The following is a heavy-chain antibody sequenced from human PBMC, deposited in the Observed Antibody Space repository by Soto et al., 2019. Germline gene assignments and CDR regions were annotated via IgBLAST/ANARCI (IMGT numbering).Heavy chain of an antibody. J-gene: IGHJ4*02. Sequence: GGSLRLSCAASGFTFSSYAMSWVRQAPGKGLEWVSAISGSGGSTYYADSVKGRFTISRDNSKNTLYLQMNSLRAEDTAVYYCAKDPIAARPNPPYYFDYWGQGTLVTVSS. V-gene: IGHV3-23*01. CDR3: AKDPIAARPNPPYYFDY. D-gene: IGHD6-6*01. CDR1: GFTFSSYA. CDR2: ISGSGGST.